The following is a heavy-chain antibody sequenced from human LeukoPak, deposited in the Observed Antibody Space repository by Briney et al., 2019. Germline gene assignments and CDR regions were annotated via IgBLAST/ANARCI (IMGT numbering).Heavy chain of an antibody. CDR3: ARGSPSSGDDFWSGYYRLGLRFGNWFDP. V-gene: IGHV4-39*07. CDR1: GGSISGSSYY. D-gene: IGHD3-3*01. Sequence: SETLSLTCTVSGGSISGSSYYWGWIRQPPGKGLEWIGEINHSGSTNYNPSLKSRVTISVDTSKNQFSLKLSSVTAADTAVYYCARGSPSSGDDFWSGYYRLGLRFGNWFDPWGQGTLVTVSS. J-gene: IGHJ5*02. CDR2: INHSGST.